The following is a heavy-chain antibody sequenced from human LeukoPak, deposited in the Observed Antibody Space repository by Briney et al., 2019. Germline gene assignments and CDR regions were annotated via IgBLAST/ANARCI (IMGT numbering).Heavy chain of an antibody. J-gene: IGHJ5*02. Sequence: GGSLRLSCSGSGFTLSIYAMHWVRPAPGKGLEYVSVISSNGGSTYYADSVKGRFTISRDNSKNTLYLQMSSLRAEDTAVYYCVKSAWFDPWGQGTLVTVYS. V-gene: IGHV3-64D*06. CDR3: VKSAWFDP. CDR2: ISSNGGST. CDR1: GFTLSIYA.